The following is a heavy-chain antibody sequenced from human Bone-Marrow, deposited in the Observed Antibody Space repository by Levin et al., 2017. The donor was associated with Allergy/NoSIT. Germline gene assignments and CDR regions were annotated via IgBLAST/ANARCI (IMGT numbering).Heavy chain of an antibody. CDR2: IYWDDDK. J-gene: IGHJ4*02. CDR3: AHRRGGYNWNDADFDY. CDR1: GFSLSTSGVG. V-gene: IGHV2-5*02. Sequence: SGPTLVKPTQALALTCTFSGFSLSTSGVGVGWIRQPPGKALECLALIYWDDDKRYSPSLKSRLTVTKDTSKNQVVLTMTNMDPADTATYYCAHRRGGYNWNDADFDYWGQGTPVIVSS. D-gene: IGHD1-1*01.